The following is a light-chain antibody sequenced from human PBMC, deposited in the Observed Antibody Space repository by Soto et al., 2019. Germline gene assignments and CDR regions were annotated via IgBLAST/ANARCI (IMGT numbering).Light chain of an antibody. V-gene: IGKV1-9*01. CDR2: AAS. Sequence: YLSWYQQKPGRAPKLLISAASTLQSGVPARFSGSGSGTDFTLSITSLQPEDFATYYCQQLNTYPVTFGGGTKVDIK. J-gene: IGKJ4*01. CDR1: Y. CDR3: QQLNTYPVT.